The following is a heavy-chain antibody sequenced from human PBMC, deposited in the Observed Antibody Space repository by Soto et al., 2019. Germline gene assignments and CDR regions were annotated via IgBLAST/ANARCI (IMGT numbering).Heavy chain of an antibody. CDR3: ARDRVAKEDYYYGMDV. D-gene: IGHD5-12*01. Sequence: SETLSLTCTVSGVSISSGGYYWSWIRQHPGKGLEWIGYIYYSGSTYYNPSLKSRVTISVDTSKNQFSLKLSSVTAADTAVYYCARDRVAKEDYYYGMDVWGQGTTVTVSS. V-gene: IGHV4-31*03. CDR1: GVSISSGGYY. CDR2: IYYSGST. J-gene: IGHJ6*02.